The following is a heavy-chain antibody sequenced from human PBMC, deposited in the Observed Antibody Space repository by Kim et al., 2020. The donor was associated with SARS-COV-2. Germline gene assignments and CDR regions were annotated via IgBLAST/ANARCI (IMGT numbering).Heavy chain of an antibody. CDR3: ARAGLSDYGDVAHAFDL. Sequence: GESLKISCKGSGHTFTNYWIAWVRQMPDRGLEWMGIIYPGDSDTRYSPPFQGQVTLSADKAISIAYLEWSSLKASDTAMYYCARAGLSDYGDVAHAFDLWGQGTMVTVSS. CDR1: GHTFTNYW. J-gene: IGHJ3*01. D-gene: IGHD4-17*01. V-gene: IGHV5-51*01. CDR2: IYPGDSDT.